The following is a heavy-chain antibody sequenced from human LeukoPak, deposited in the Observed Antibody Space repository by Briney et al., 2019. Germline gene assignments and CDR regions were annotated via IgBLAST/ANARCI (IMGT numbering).Heavy chain of an antibody. CDR1: GFTFDTYA. V-gene: IGHV3-23*01. CDR3: AKDRVSGSSWVSYFDY. CDR2: ISGSGGST. J-gene: IGHJ4*02. D-gene: IGHD6-13*01. Sequence: GSLRLSCAASGFTFDTYAMSWVRQAPGKGLEWVSGISGSGGSTYYADSVKGRFTISRDNSKNTLYLQMNSLRAEDTAVYYCAKDRVSGSSWVSYFDYWGQGTLVTVSS.